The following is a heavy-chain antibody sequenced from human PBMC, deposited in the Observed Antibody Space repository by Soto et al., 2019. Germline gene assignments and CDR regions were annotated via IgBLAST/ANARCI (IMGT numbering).Heavy chain of an antibody. CDR1: GGSISSGGYY. CDR3: ARRIETNWFDP. D-gene: IGHD2-15*01. J-gene: IGHJ5*01. V-gene: IGHV4-31*03. CDR2: IYYSGST. Sequence: SETLSLTCTVSGGSISSGGYYWSWLRQHPGKGLEWIGYIYYSGSTYYNPSLKSRVTISVDTSKNQFSLKLSSVTAEDTAVYYCARRIETNWFDPWGQGTLVTVSS.